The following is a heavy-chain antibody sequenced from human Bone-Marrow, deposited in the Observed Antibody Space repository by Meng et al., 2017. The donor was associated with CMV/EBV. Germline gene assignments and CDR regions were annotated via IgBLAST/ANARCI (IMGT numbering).Heavy chain of an antibody. D-gene: IGHD4-23*01. CDR3: AKGFVVTSRLDY. V-gene: IGHV3-30*02. Sequence: GGSLRLSCAASGFTFSSYGMHWVRQAPGKGLESVAFIHYDGSDKYYADSVKGRFTISRDNSKNTLYLQMNSLRAEDTAVYYCAKGFVVTSRLDYWGQGTLVTVSS. CDR1: GFTFSSYG. J-gene: IGHJ4*02. CDR2: IHYDGSDK.